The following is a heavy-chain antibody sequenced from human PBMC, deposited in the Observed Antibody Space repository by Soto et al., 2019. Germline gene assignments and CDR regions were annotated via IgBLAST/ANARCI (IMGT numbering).Heavy chain of an antibody. Sequence: ASVKVSCKASGYIFINYEIHWVRQAPGQGLEWIGIINPNGGSTNYAQKFRGRVTMARDTSTSTVYMDLSSLRSDDTAVYYCARDRYYYDSSGYSNWFDPWGQGTQVTVSS. D-gene: IGHD3-22*01. CDR3: ARDRYYYDSSGYSNWFDP. V-gene: IGHV1-46*01. CDR2: INPNGGST. CDR1: GYIFINYE. J-gene: IGHJ5*02.